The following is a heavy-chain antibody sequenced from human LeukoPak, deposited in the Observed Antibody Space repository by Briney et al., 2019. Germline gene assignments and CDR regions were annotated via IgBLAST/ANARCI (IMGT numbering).Heavy chain of an antibody. J-gene: IGHJ4*02. D-gene: IGHD1-26*01. V-gene: IGHV3-33*06. CDR3: AKDSGSYLGAADY. CDR1: GFTFSSYG. Sequence: GRSLRLSCAASGFTFSSYGMHWVRQAPGKGLEWVAVIWYDGSNKYYADSVKGRFTISRDNSKNTLYLQMNSLRAEDTAVYYCAKDSGSYLGAADYWGQGTLVTVSS. CDR2: IWYDGSNK.